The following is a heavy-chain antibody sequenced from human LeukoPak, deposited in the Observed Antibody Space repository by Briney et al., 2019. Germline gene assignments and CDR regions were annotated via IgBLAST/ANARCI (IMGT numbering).Heavy chain of an antibody. CDR1: GGSISSSSYY. Sequence: SETLSLTCTVSGGSISSSSYYWGWIRQPPGKGLEWIGSIYYSGSTYYNPSLKSRVTISVDTSKNQFSLKLSSVTAADTAVYYCARQGADNWFDPWGQGTLVTVSS. J-gene: IGHJ5*02. V-gene: IGHV4-39*01. CDR3: ARQGADNWFDP. CDR2: IYYSGST.